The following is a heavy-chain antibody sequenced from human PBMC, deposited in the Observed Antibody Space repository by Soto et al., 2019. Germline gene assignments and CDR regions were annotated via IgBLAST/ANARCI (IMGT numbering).Heavy chain of an antibody. V-gene: IGHV1-2*02. CDR1: GYTFTGYY. D-gene: IGHD2-2*01. J-gene: IGHJ6*02. CDR2: INPNSGGT. CDR3: ARAGSVLVPAALHYYYGVDV. Sequence: QVQLVQSGAEVKKPGASVKVSCKASGYTFTGYYMHWVRQAPGQGLEWMGWINPNSGGTNYAQKFQGGVTMTWDTSISTAYMELSRLRSDDTAVYYCARAGSVLVPAALHYYYGVDVWGQGTTVTVSS.